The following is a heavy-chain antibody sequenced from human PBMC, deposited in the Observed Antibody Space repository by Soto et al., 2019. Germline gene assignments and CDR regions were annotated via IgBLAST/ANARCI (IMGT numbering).Heavy chain of an antibody. CDR2: IFGSGGGI. V-gene: IGHV3-23*01. CDR3: AKDAGYGDGVWLMDH. CDR1: GFTFSKFA. J-gene: IGHJ4*02. Sequence: GSLRLSCTASGFTFSKFAMTWVRQAPGQGLECVSGIFGSGGGIEYADSVKGRFTISRDNSKNTLYLQMTNLRADDTAVYYCAKDAGYGDGVWLMDHWGQGTQVTVS. D-gene: IGHD4-17*01.